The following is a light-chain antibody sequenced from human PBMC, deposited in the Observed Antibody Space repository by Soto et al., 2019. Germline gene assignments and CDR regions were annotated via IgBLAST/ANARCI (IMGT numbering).Light chain of an antibody. J-gene: IGKJ1*01. V-gene: IGKV1-5*03. CDR3: QHYKSYSEA. Sequence: DIQMTQSPSTLSGSVGDRVTITCRASQTISSWWAWYQQKPGKAPKLLIYKASTLKSGVPSRFSGSGSGTEFTLTISSLQPDDFATYYCQHYKSYSEAFGQGTKGELK. CDR1: QTISSW. CDR2: KAS.